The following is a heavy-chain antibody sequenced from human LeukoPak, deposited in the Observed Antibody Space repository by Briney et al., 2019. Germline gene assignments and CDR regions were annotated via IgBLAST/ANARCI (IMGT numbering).Heavy chain of an antibody. D-gene: IGHD4-17*01. CDR3: ARQYGDYFDY. CDR1: GLTVSSNY. CDR2: IYSGDST. J-gene: IGHJ4*02. Sequence: GGSLRLSCAASGLTVSSNYMTWVRQAPGKGLEWVSVIYSGDSTHYADSVKGRFTISRDNSKNTLYLQMNSLRAEDTAVYYCARQYGDYFDYWGQGTLVTVSS. V-gene: IGHV3-66*04.